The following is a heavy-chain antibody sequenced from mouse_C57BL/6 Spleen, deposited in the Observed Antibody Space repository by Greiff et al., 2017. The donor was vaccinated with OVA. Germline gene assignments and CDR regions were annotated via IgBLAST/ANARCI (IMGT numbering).Heavy chain of an antibody. Sequence: VQLQQSGAELVRPGASVTLSCKASGYTFTDYEMHWVKQTPVHGLEWIGAIDPETGGTAYNQKFKGKAILTADKSSSTAYMELRSLTSEDSAVYYCTDGNYDWYFDVWGTGTTVTVSS. V-gene: IGHV1-15*01. CDR1: GYTFTDYE. CDR2: IDPETGGT. D-gene: IGHD2-1*01. J-gene: IGHJ1*03. CDR3: TDGNYDWYFDV.